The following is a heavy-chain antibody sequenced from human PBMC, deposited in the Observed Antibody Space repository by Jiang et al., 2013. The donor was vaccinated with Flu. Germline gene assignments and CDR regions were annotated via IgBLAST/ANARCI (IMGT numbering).Heavy chain of an antibody. CDR1: SVSSNSAA. CDR3: ARDMRAVVGTSGGAFDI. J-gene: IGHJ3*02. CDR2: TYYRSKWYN. V-gene: IGHV6-1*01. D-gene: IGHD6-19*01. Sequence: SVSSNSAAWNWIRQSPSRGLEWLGRTYYRSKWYNDYAVSVKSRITINPDTSKNQFSLQLNSVTPEDTAVYYCARDMRAVVGTSGGAFDIWGQGTMVTVSS.